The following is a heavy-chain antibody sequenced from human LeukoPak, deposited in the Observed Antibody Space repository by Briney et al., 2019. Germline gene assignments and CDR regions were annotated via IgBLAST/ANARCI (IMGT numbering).Heavy chain of an antibody. V-gene: IGHV3-53*01. J-gene: IGHJ6*02. D-gene: IGHD2-2*01. CDR2: IYSGGST. CDR1: GFTFSSYG. Sequence: PGGSLRLSCAASGFTFSSYGMHWVRQAPGKGLEWVSVIYSGGSTYYADSVKGRFTISRDNSKNTLYLQMNSLRAEDTAVYYCARALGYCSSTSCYSRIYGMDVWGQGTTVTVSS. CDR3: ARALGYCSSTSCYSRIYGMDV.